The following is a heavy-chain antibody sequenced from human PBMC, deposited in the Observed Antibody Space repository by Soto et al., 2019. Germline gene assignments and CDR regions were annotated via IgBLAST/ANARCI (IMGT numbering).Heavy chain of an antibody. Sequence: SLKISCAASGFTFSSYAMHWVRQAPGKGLEWVAVISYDGSNKYYADSVKGRFTISRDNSKNTLYLQMNSLRAEDTAVYYCARAFDYYDSSGYCDGMDVWGQGTTVTVSS. CDR2: ISYDGSNK. V-gene: IGHV3-30-3*01. D-gene: IGHD3-22*01. J-gene: IGHJ6*02. CDR1: GFTFSSYA. CDR3: ARAFDYYDSSGYCDGMDV.